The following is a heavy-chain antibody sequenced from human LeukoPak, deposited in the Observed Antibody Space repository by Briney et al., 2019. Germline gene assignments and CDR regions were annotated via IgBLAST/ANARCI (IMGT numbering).Heavy chain of an antibody. CDR2: IYYGGST. D-gene: IGHD2-8*02. CDR3: ARVNRVRVPGGAGYYYYMEV. J-gene: IGHJ6*03. CDR1: GGSISSDY. V-gene: IGHV4-59*01. Sequence: SETLSLTCTVSGGSISSDYWSWIRQPPGRGLEWIGYIYYGGSTNYNPSLESRVTISVDTSKNQFSLKLSSVTAADTAVYYCARVNRVRVPGGAGYYYYMEVWGKGTTVTVSS.